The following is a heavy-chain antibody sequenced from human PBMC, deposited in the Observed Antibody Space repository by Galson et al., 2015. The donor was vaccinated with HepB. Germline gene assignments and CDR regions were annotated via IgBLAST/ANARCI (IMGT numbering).Heavy chain of an antibody. CDR2: IDPSDSNT. Sequence: QSGAEVKKPGESLRISCKGSGYSFTSYWISWVRQMPGKGLEWMGRIDPSDSNTNYSPSFQGHVTISADKSISTAYLQWSSLKASDTAMYYCARSGYSYGQGSAFDIWGQGTMVTVSS. J-gene: IGHJ3*02. CDR3: ARSGYSYGQGSAFDI. V-gene: IGHV5-10-1*01. CDR1: GYSFTSYW. D-gene: IGHD5-18*01.